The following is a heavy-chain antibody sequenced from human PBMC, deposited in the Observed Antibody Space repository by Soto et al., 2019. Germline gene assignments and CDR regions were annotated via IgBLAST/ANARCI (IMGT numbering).Heavy chain of an antibody. CDR3: AHPRGYGVFDAVDI. CDR2: INNNGGST. J-gene: IGHJ3*02. D-gene: IGHD4-17*01. Sequence: VGSLRLSCAASGFIFSTYAMNWVRQAPGKGLEWVSAINNNGGSTYYAESVRGRFTISRDNSINTLYLQMSSLRSDDTAVYYCAHPRGYGVFDAVDIWGQGTMVTVSS. V-gene: IGHV3-23*01. CDR1: GFIFSTYA.